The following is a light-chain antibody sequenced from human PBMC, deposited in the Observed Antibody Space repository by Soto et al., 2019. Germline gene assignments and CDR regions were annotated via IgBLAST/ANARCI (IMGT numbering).Light chain of an antibody. V-gene: IGLV2-11*01. CDR1: SSDVGAYNF. CDR2: AVT. Sequence: QSVLTQPRSVSGSPGQSVSISCTGTSSDVGAYNFVSWYQQHPGKAPRLLIYAVTKRPAAVSARFSGSKSGNTASLTISGLQAEDEADYYCCSYAGSYTFDVFGTGTKLTVL. CDR3: CSYAGSYTFDV. J-gene: IGLJ1*01.